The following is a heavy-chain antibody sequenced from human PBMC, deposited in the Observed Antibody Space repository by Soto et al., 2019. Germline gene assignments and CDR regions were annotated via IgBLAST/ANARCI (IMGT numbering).Heavy chain of an antibody. CDR2: ISSSSSYI. D-gene: IGHD1-7*01. J-gene: IGHJ4*02. CDR1: GFTFSSYS. Sequence: EVQLVESGGGLVKPGGSLRLSCAASGFTFSSYSMNWVRQAPGKGLEWISSISSSSSYIYYADSVKGRFTISRDNAKNSLYLQMNSLRAEDTAVYYCAREGLGTTLDYWGQGTLVTVSS. V-gene: IGHV3-21*01. CDR3: AREGLGTTLDY.